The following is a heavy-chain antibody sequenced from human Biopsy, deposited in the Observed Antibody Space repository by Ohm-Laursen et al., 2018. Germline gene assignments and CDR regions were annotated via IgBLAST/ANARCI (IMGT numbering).Heavy chain of an antibody. CDR2: INAKTSDT. J-gene: IGHJ5*01. Sequence: ASVKVSCKASGYTFTGYHVHWVRQAPGQGLEWMGWINAKTSDTNYAQKFQGRVTMTRDTSISTTYMELRRLTSDDTAVFYCARELGDFWGGRQFDFWGQGTLVTVSS. CDR1: GYTFTGYH. CDR3: ARELGDFWGGRQFDF. V-gene: IGHV1-2*02. D-gene: IGHD3-3*01.